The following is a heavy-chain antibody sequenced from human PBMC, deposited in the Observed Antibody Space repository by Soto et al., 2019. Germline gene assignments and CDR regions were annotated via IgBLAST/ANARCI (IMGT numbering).Heavy chain of an antibody. D-gene: IGHD3-9*01. CDR3: ASHCDYDILTGYYSVWVEP. Sequence: SETLSLTCTVSGGSISSSSYYWGWIRQPPGKGLEWIGSIYYSGSTYYNPSLKSRVTISVDTSKNQFSLKLSSVTAADTAVYYCASHCDYDILTGYYSVWVEPWGKGSLVT. J-gene: IGHJ5*02. CDR2: IYYSGST. CDR1: GGSISSSSYY. V-gene: IGHV4-39*01.